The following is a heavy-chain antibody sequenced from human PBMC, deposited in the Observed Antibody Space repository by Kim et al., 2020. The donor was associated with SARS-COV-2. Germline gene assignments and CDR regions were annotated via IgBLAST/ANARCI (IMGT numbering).Heavy chain of an antibody. CDR3: ARGRMVRGVYSGGRYNWFDP. D-gene: IGHD3-10*01. CDR1: GGSFSGYY. Sequence: SETLSLTCAVYGGSFSGYYWSWIRQPPGKGLEWIGEINHSGSTNYNPSLKSRVTISVDTSKNQFSLKLSSVTAADTAVYYCARGRMVRGVYSGGRYNWFDPWGQGTLVTVSS. V-gene: IGHV4-34*01. CDR2: INHSGST. J-gene: IGHJ5*02.